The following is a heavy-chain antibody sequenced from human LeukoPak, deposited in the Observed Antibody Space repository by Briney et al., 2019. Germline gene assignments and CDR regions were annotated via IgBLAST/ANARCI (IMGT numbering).Heavy chain of an antibody. CDR3: AKGRSASGTYYTTIDY. Sequence: GVSLRLSCAASGFTFSNYGMSWVRQAPGKGLEWVSSITGSGDNTYYADSVKGRFTISRDNSKNTLSLQMNSLRAEDTAVYYCAKGRSASGTYYTTIDYWGQGTLVTVSS. CDR2: ITGSGDNT. D-gene: IGHD3-10*01. J-gene: IGHJ4*02. CDR1: GFTFSNYG. V-gene: IGHV3-23*01.